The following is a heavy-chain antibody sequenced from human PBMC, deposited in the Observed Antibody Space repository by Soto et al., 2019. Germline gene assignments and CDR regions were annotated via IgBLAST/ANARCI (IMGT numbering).Heavy chain of an antibody. D-gene: IGHD6-13*01. V-gene: IGHV3-21*01. CDR2: ISSSSSYI. CDR1: GFTFSSYS. Sequence: EVQLVESGGGLVKPGGSLRLSCAASGFTFSSYSMNWVRQAPGKGLEWVSSISSSSSYIYYADSVKGRFTISRDTAKNSLYLQMNSLRAEDTAVYYCARDLGAAADDAFDIWGQGTMVTVSS. CDR3: ARDLGAAADDAFDI. J-gene: IGHJ3*02.